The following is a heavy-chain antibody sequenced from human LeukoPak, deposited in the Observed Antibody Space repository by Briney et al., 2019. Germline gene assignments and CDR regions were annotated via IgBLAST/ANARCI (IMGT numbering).Heavy chain of an antibody. CDR3: ARDTSYSSSSPHYYYYMDV. D-gene: IGHD6-6*01. V-gene: IGHV4-4*07. Sequence: SETLSLTCTVSGGSISSYYWSWIRQPAGKGLEWIGRIYTSGSTNYNPSLKSRVTMSVDTSKNQFSPKLSSVTAADTAVYYCARDTSYSSSSPHYYYYMDVWGKGTTVTVSS. CDR2: IYTSGST. J-gene: IGHJ6*03. CDR1: GGSISSYY.